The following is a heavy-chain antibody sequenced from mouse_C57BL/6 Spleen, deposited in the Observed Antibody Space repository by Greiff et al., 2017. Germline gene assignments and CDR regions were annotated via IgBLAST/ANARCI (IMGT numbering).Heavy chain of an antibody. V-gene: IGHV1-39*01. J-gene: IGHJ4*01. Sequence: EVKLMESGPELVKPGASVKISCKASGYSFTDYHMNWVKQSNGKSLEWIGVITPNYGTTSYNQNFTGKATFTVAQSASTAYMQLNSLPSEDSAVYYCAREDSYAMYYWGQEASVTVSS. CDR3: AREDSYAMYY. CDR2: ITPNYGTT. CDR1: GYSFTDYH.